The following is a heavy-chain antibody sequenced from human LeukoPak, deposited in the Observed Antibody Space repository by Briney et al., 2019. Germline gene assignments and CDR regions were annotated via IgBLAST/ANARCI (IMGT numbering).Heavy chain of an antibody. Sequence: PSETLSLTCTVSGGSISSYYWSWIRQPPGKGLEWIGYIYYSGSTNYNPSLKSRVTISVDTSKNQFSLKLSSVTAADTAVYYCARASYYDFWSGYAFDIWGQGTMVTVSS. CDR1: GGSISSYY. J-gene: IGHJ3*02. V-gene: IGHV4-59*08. CDR2: IYYSGST. CDR3: ARASYYDFWSGYAFDI. D-gene: IGHD3-3*01.